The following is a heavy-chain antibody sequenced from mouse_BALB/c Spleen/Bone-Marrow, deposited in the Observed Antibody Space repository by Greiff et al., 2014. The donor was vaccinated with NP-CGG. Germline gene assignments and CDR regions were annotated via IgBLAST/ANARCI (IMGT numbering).Heavy chain of an antibody. CDR2: ICAGGST. D-gene: IGHD2-3*01. CDR3: ARVYLWYFDV. J-gene: IGHJ1*01. CDR1: GSSLTSYG. Sequence: VKLQESGPGLVAPSHSLSITCTASGSSLTSYGVHWVRQPPGKGLEWLGVICAGGSTNYNSALMSRLSISKDNSKSQVYLKMNSLQSDDTAMYYCARVYLWYFDVWGAGTTVTVSS. V-gene: IGHV2-9*02.